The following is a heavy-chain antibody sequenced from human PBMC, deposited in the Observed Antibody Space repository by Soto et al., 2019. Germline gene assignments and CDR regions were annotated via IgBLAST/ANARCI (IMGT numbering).Heavy chain of an antibody. CDR3: TTVSTSLVKEGGGGLAFDI. D-gene: IGHD1-26*01. CDR1: GFTFSNAW. CDR2: IKSKTDGGTP. J-gene: IGHJ3*02. Sequence: EVQLVESGGGLVKPGGSLRLSCAAAGFTFSNAWMNWVRQAPGQGLEWVGRIKSKTDGGTPDYAAPVQGRFTISRDDSKNTLHMPMNSLKTEYTAVYYSTTVSTSLVKEGGGGLAFDIWGQGTMVTVSS. V-gene: IGHV3-15*07.